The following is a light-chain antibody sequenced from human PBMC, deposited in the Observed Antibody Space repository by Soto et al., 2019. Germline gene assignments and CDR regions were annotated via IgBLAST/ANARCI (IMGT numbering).Light chain of an antibody. V-gene: IGKV3-15*01. CDR3: QQYNNWQVT. J-gene: IGKJ4*01. CDR1: QSVSTR. CDR2: GAS. Sequence: EIVMTQSPATLSVSPGERVTFSCRASQSVSTRLAWYQHKPGQAPRLLISGASTGATGIPPRFSGSGSGTDFTLTVNSLQSADIEVYYCQQYNNWQVTFRGGTKVDI.